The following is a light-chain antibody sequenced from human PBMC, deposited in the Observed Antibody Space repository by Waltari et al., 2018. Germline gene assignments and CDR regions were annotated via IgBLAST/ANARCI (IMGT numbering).Light chain of an antibody. CDR2: EVT. V-gene: IGLV2-23*02. CDR3: CSYAGSSTWV. CDR1: SRDVGRYNL. Sequence: QSALTQPASVSGSPGQSITISCTGTSRDVGRYNLVSWYQQHPGKAPKRRIYEVTKWPSGVSGRFSGSKAGNTASLTISGLQAEDEADYYCCSYAGSSTWVFGGGTKLTVL. J-gene: IGLJ3*02.